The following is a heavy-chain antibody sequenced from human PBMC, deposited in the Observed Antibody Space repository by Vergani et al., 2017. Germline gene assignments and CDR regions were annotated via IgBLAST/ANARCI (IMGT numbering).Heavy chain of an antibody. Sequence: QVHLVESGGGVGQPGRSLRLSCVVSGFTSSYYGMHWVRQAPGKGLECVAVISYDGTQKYYADSVKGRFTISRDNSKSTRYLQMNSLITEDTAVYYCATKSCGTPGCQIGYFREWGQGTLVTVSS. J-gene: IGHJ1*01. CDR1: GFTSSYYG. D-gene: IGHD1-1*01. CDR2: ISYDGTQK. CDR3: ATKSCGTPGCQIGYFRE. V-gene: IGHV3-30*03.